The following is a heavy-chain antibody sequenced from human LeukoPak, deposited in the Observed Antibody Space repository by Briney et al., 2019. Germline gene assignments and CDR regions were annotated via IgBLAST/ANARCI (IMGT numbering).Heavy chain of an antibody. CDR2: MSSSGGTI. J-gene: IGHJ3*01. CDR3: ARDKDYGSGSDYNEYVFDF. D-gene: IGHD3-10*01. V-gene: IGHV3-48*04. Sequence: GGSLRLSCAASGFTFSSYSMNWVRQAPGKGLEWISYMSSSGGTIYYADSVKGRFTVSRDNAKNSLYLQMNSLRAEDTAVYYCARDKDYGSGSDYNEYVFDFWGQGTMVTVSS. CDR1: GFTFSSYS.